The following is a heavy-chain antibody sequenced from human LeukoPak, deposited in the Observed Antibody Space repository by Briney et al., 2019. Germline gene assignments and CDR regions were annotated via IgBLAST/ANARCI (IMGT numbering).Heavy chain of an antibody. V-gene: IGHV4-39*01. J-gene: IGHJ5*02. D-gene: IGHD3-9*01. CDR1: GGSIGGSNYY. Sequence: SETLSLTCTVSGGSIGGSNYYWGWIRQSPGKGLEWIGTIYYSGSTYYNPSLKSRVTISVDTSKNQFSLKLSSVTAADTAVYYCARLRYFDWLLSNWFDPWGQGTLVTVSS. CDR2: IYYSGST. CDR3: ARLRYFDWLLSNWFDP.